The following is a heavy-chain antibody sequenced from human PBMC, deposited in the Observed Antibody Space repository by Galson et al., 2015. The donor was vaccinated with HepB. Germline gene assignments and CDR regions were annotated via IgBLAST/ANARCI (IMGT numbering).Heavy chain of an antibody. Sequence: SLRLSCAASGFTFSNYAMNWVRQAPGKGLEWVSTISGSGGSTYYGDSLKGRFTISRDNSRNTLYLQMNSLRAEDTAVYYCAKVGSGYSNPIFDYWGQGTLVTVSS. J-gene: IGHJ4*02. CDR3: AKVGSGYSNPIFDY. D-gene: IGHD6-13*01. V-gene: IGHV3-23*01. CDR2: ISGSGGST. CDR1: GFTFSNYA.